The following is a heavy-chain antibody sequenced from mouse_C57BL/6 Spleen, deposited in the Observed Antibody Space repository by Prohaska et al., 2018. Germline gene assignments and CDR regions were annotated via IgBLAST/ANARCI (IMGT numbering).Heavy chain of an antibody. D-gene: IGHD2-5*01. CDR1: GYTFTDYN. J-gene: IGHJ2*01. CDR2: IKPNNGGT. Sequence: LKILCKASGYTFTDYNMDWVKQSHGKSLEWIGDIKPNNGGTIYNQKFKGKATLTVDKSSSTAYMELRSLTSEDTAVYYCARSGYSNFYYFDYWGQGTTLTVSS. CDR3: ARSGYSNFYYFDY. V-gene: IGHV1-18*01.